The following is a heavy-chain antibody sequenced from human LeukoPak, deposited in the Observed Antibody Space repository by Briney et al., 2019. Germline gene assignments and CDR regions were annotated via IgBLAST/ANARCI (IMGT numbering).Heavy chain of an antibody. Sequence: SETLSLTCTVSGGSISSSNYYWGWVRQPPGKGLDLIGTIYYSGSTYYKPSLKSRVTISVDTSKNQLSLKLSSVTAADTAVYYCARRDSYGGGWFDPWGQGTLVTVSS. D-gene: IGHD4-23*01. J-gene: IGHJ5*02. CDR2: IYYSGST. CDR3: ARRDSYGGGWFDP. CDR1: GGSISSSNYY. V-gene: IGHV4-39*01.